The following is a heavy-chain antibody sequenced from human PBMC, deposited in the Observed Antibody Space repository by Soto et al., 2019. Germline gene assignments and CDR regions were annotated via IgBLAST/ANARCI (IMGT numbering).Heavy chain of an antibody. Sequence: QVQLVQSGAEVKKPGASVKVSCKASGYTFTSYGISWVRQAPGQGLEWMGWISAYNGNTNYAPTLQGRVTMTTNTSTSTAYMELRSLRSDDTAVYYCARVGSSIAARWYFDYWGQGTLVTVSS. CDR3: ARVGSSIAARWYFDY. J-gene: IGHJ4*02. V-gene: IGHV1-18*04. D-gene: IGHD6-6*01. CDR2: ISAYNGNT. CDR1: GYTFTSYG.